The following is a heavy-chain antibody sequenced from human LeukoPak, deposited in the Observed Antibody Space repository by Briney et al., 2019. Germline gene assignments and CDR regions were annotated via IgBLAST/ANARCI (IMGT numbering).Heavy chain of an antibody. CDR1: GFTFSTSW. Sequence: GGSLRLSCVASGFTFSTSWVTWVRQAPGKGLEWVANIDKHGSGKYYVDSVKGRFAISRDYANNSEFLQMNSLRAEDTSVYYCARDGGWGYYDLWGQGTPVTVSS. D-gene: IGHD3-16*01. CDR2: IDKHGSGK. J-gene: IGHJ4*02. CDR3: ARDGGWGYYDL. V-gene: IGHV3-7*01.